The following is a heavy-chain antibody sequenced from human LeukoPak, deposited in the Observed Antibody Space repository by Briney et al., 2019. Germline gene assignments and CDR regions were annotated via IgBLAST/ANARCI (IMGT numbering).Heavy chain of an antibody. CDR2: ISGSGGST. V-gene: IGHV3-23*01. J-gene: IGHJ4*02. CDR1: GFTFSSHA. CDR3: AMTTVGFDY. D-gene: IGHD4-23*01. Sequence: PGGSLRLSCAASGFTFSSHALNWVRQAPGKGLEWVSGISGSGGSTYYADSVKGRFTISRDNAKNTLYLQMNSLRAEDTAVYYCAMTTVGFDYWGQGTLVTVSS.